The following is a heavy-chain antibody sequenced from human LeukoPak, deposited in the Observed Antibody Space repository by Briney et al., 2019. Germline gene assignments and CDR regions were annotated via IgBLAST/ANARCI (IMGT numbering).Heavy chain of an antibody. J-gene: IGHJ6*03. D-gene: IGHD2-2*01. V-gene: IGHV1-46*01. CDR3: ARDFRYCSSTSCYYMDV. CDR1: GYTFTSYY. Sequence: AASVKVSCKASGYTFTSYYMHWVRQAPGRGLEWMGIINPSGGSTSYAQKFQGRVTMTRDTSTSTVYMELSSLRSEDTAVYYCARDFRYCSSTSCYYMDVWGKGTTVTVSS. CDR2: INPSGGST.